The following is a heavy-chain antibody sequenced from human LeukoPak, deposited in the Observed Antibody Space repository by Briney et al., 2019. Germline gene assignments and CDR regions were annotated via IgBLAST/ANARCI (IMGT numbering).Heavy chain of an antibody. D-gene: IGHD2-8*01. V-gene: IGHV3-74*01. CDR2: INTDGSGS. Sequence: GGSLRLSCAASGFTFRSFWMHWVRQVPGKGLTLVSHINTDGSGSSYVDSVKGRFTISRDNAKNMLFLQPNSLTIEDPAVYYCVRDKMSYCTNVTCLHGFDSWGQGSLVTVSS. CDR1: GFTFRSFW. CDR3: VRDKMSYCTNVTCLHGFDS. J-gene: IGHJ5*01.